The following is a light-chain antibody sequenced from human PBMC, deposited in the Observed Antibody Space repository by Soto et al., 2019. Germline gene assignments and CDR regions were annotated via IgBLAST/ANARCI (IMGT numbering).Light chain of an antibody. J-gene: IGLJ2*01. CDR3: AAWDDSLNAVL. Sequence: QSVLAQPPSASGAPGQRVTISCSGGTSNIGKNHLYWYQQLPGTAHTLLIYKNNQRPSWVPDRFSGSKSGTSGSLAISGLRSEDEADYYCAAWDDSLNAVLFGGGTQLTVL. CDR2: KNN. V-gene: IGLV1-47*01. CDR1: TSNIGKNH.